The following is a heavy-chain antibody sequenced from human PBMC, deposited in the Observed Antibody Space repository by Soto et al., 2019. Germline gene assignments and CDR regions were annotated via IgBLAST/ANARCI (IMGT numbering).Heavy chain of an antibody. Sequence: ETLSLTCTVSGGSITSSSYYWGWIPQPPGKGLEWIGGIYYSGRSYYNPSLKSRVTMSVDTSKNQFSLTLNSVTAADAAVYYCARQRTTVVTQAYFDHWGQGTLVTVPQ. J-gene: IGHJ4*02. D-gene: IGHD4-17*01. CDR2: IYYSGRS. CDR1: GGSITSSSYY. CDR3: ARQRTTVVTQAYFDH. V-gene: IGHV4-39*01.